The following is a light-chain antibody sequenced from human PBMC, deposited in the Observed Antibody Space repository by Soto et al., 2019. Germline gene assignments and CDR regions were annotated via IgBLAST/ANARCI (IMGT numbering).Light chain of an antibody. CDR1: SSDVGGYNF. V-gene: IGLV2-14*01. CDR3: RLYTRSSTQV. J-gene: IGLJ1*01. CDR2: EVS. Sequence: QSALTQPASVSGSPGQSITISCTGTSSDVGGYNFVSWYQQHPGKAPKLMIYEVSNRPSGVSNRFSGSKSGNTASLTISGLQAEDEADNYCRLYTRSSTQVFGTGTKLTVL.